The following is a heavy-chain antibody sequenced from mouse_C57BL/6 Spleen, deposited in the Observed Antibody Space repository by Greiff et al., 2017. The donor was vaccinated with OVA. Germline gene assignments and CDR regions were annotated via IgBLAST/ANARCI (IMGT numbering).Heavy chain of an antibody. J-gene: IGHJ2*01. V-gene: IGHV1-22*01. CDR2: INPNNGGT. CDR1: GYTFTDYN. Sequence: VQLKESGPELVKPGASVKMSCKASGYTFTDYNMHWVKQSHGKSLEWIGYINPNNGGTSYNQKFKGKATLTVNKSSSTAYMELRSLTSEDSAVYYCAREMGHYYGSSFDYWGQGTTLTVSS. D-gene: IGHD1-1*01. CDR3: AREMGHYYGSSFDY.